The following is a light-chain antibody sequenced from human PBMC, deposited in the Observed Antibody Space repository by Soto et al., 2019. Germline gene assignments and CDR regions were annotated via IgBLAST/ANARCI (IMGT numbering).Light chain of an antibody. CDR3: LQDHEHLT. Sequence: DIQMTQSPSTLSASVGDRVTITCRTSQSISSWLAWYQQKPGKAPKLLIYGASTLQSGVPSRFSGSGSGTDFTLTISSLQPEDSASYYCLQDHEHLTFGGGTKVDI. J-gene: IGKJ4*01. V-gene: IGKV1-5*01. CDR1: QSISSW. CDR2: GAS.